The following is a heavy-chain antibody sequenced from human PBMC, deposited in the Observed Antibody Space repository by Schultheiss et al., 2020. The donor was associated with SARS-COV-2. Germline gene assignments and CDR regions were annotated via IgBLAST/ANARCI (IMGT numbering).Heavy chain of an antibody. CDR1: GFTFDDYA. Sequence: GGSLRLSCAASGFTFDDYAMHWVRQAPGKGLEWVSGISGSGGSTYYADSVKGRFTISRDNSKNTLYLQMNSLRAEDTAVYYCAREAYSSSHFDYWGQGTLVTVSS. J-gene: IGHJ4*02. D-gene: IGHD6-13*01. V-gene: IGHV3-23*01. CDR3: AREAYSSSHFDY. CDR2: ISGSGGST.